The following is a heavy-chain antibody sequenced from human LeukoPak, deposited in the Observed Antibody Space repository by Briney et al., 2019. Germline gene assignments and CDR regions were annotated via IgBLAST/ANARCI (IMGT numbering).Heavy chain of an antibody. V-gene: IGHV4-30-2*01. D-gene: IGHD1-14*01. CDR2: IYHSGST. CDR1: GGSISSGGYS. Sequence: TLSLTFAVSGGSISSGGYSWSWIRQPPGKGLEWIGYIYHSGSTYYNPSLKSRVTISVDRSKNQFSLKLSSVTAADTAVYYCARITQLIYFDYWGQGTLVTVSS. CDR3: ARITQLIYFDY. J-gene: IGHJ4*02.